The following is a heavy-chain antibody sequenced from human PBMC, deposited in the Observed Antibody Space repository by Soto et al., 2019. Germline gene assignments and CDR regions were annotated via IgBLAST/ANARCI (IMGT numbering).Heavy chain of an antibody. Sequence: PGGSLRLSCAASGFTFSSYAMSWVRQAPGKGLEWVSAISGSGGSTYYADSVKGRFTISRDNSKNTLYLQMNSLRAEDTAVYYCAKSYGVVVITTSFGAPGGMDVWGQGTTVTVSS. J-gene: IGHJ6*02. CDR3: AKSYGVVVITTSFGAPGGMDV. D-gene: IGHD3-22*01. CDR1: GFTFSSYA. CDR2: ISGSGGST. V-gene: IGHV3-23*01.